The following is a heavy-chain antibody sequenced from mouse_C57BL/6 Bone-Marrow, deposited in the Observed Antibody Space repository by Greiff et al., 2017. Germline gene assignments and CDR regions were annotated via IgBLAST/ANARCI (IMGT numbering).Heavy chain of an antibody. CDR1: EYEFPSHD. J-gene: IGHJ1*03. Sequence: EVQVVESGGGLVQPGESLKLSCESNEYEFPSHDMSWVRKTPEKRLELVAAINSDGGSTYYPDTMERRFIISRDNTKKTLYLQMSSLRSEDTALYYCARAIYYGSSYWYFDVWGTGTTVTVSS. CDR3: ARAIYYGSSYWYFDV. CDR2: INSDGGST. V-gene: IGHV5-2*01. D-gene: IGHD1-1*01.